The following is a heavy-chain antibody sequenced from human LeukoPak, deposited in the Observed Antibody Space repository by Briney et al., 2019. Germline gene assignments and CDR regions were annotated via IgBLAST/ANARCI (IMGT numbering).Heavy chain of an antibody. CDR1: GFTFSSYS. CDR2: ISSSSSYI. J-gene: IGHJ3*02. D-gene: IGHD1-26*01. Sequence: PGGSLRLSCAASGFTFSSYSMNWVRQAPGKGLEWVSSISSSSSYIYYADSVKGRFTISRDNAKNSLYLQMNSLRAEDTAVYYCARDEGVGATAGGDAFDIWGQGTMVTVSS. V-gene: IGHV3-21*01. CDR3: ARDEGVGATAGGDAFDI.